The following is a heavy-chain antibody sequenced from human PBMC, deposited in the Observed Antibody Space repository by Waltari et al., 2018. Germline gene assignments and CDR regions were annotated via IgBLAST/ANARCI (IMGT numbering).Heavy chain of an antibody. CDR2: INPNNGDT. D-gene: IGHD3-22*01. CDR3: ARVNNYYDSIGRDWFDP. Sequence: QVQLVQSGAEVKKPGASVKVSCKASGYSFTDNYIQWIRQAPGQGLEWMGWINPNNGDTIYAQKFQGRVTMTRDTSISTAYMELSGLRSDDTAMFYCARVNNYYDSIGRDWFDPWGQGTLVTVSS. CDR1: GYSFTDNY. J-gene: IGHJ5*02. V-gene: IGHV1-2*02.